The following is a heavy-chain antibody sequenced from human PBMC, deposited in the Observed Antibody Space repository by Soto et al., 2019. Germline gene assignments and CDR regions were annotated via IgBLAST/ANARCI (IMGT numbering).Heavy chain of an antibody. Sequence: QVQLVESGGGVVQPGRSLRLSCAASGFTFSSYGMHWVRQAPGKGLEWVAVIWYDGSNKYYADSVKGRFTISRDNSKNRLYLQRTSRGAEDTAVNYCARDRLSQGNFDSWGQGTLVTASS. V-gene: IGHV3-33*01. CDR3: ARDRLSQGNFDS. D-gene: IGHD5-12*01. CDR2: IWYDGSNK. J-gene: IGHJ4*02. CDR1: GFTFSSYG.